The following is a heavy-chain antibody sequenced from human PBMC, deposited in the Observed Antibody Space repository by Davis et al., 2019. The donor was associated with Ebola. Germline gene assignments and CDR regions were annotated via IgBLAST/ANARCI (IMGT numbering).Heavy chain of an antibody. CDR1: GFIFSTYS. Sequence: GESLKISCAASGFIFSTYSMNWVRQAPGKGLEWVSSISSGSSYIYYADSVKARFTISRDNAKNSLYLQMNSLRAEDTAVYYCARDPQNPYCFSASCPYYYNGMDVWGQGTTVTVSS. J-gene: IGHJ6*02. V-gene: IGHV3-21*01. CDR2: ISSGSSYI. CDR3: ARDPQNPYCFSASCPYYYNGMDV. D-gene: IGHD2-2*01.